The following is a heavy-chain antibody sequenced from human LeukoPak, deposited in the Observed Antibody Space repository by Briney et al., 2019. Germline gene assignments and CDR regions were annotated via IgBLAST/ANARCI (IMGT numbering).Heavy chain of an antibody. V-gene: IGHV4-34*01. Sequence: SETLSLTCAVYGGSFSGNYWSWIRQPPGKGLEWIGEINHSGSANYNPSLKSRVTISVDTSKYQFSLKLSSVTAADTAVYYCATAWGPGDYYDSSGYSGENWFDPWGQGTLVTVSS. J-gene: IGHJ5*02. CDR2: INHSGSA. CDR1: GGSFSGNY. D-gene: IGHD3-22*01. CDR3: ATAWGPGDYYDSSGYSGENWFDP.